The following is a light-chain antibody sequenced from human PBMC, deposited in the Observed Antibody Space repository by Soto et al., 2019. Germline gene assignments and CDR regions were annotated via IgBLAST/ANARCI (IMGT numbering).Light chain of an antibody. V-gene: IGLV2-14*01. CDR1: SGDVGAYNF. CDR3: SSYTSSRTLYV. J-gene: IGLJ1*01. Sequence: QSALTQPASVSGSPGQSITISCAGTSGDVGAYNFVSWYQQHPGKAPKLMLYDVSKRPSGVSERFSASKSGNTASLTISGLQAEDEADYYCSSYTSSRTLYVFGTGNKLTVL. CDR2: DVS.